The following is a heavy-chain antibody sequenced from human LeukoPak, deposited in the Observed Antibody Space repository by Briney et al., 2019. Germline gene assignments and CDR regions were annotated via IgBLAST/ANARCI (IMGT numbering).Heavy chain of an antibody. J-gene: IGHJ4*02. Sequence: PSQTLSLTCTVSGGSISSGDYYWSWIRHPPGKGLGWIGYIYYSGSTYYNPSLKSRVTISVDTSKNQFSLKLSSVTAADTAVYYCASEPYYYDSSGYYWGYFDYWGQGTLVTVSS. V-gene: IGHV4-30-4*08. CDR2: IYYSGST. CDR1: GGSISSGDYY. D-gene: IGHD3-22*01. CDR3: ASEPYYYDSSGYYWGYFDY.